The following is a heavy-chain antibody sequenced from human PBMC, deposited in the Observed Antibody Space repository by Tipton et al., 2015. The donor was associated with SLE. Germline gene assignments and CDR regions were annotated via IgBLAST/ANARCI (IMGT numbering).Heavy chain of an antibody. V-gene: IGHV6-1*01. CDR2: TYYRSTWSN. Sequence: GLVKPSQTLSLTCAISGDSVSSHSSAWNWSRQSPSRGLQWLGRTYYRSTWSNQYAVSVKSRITIDADTSKNGVSLHLNSVTPEDTSVYYCARDNFDILDIWGQGTTVTVSS. CDR3: ARDNFDILDI. D-gene: IGHD3-22*01. J-gene: IGHJ3*02. CDR1: GDSVSSHSSA.